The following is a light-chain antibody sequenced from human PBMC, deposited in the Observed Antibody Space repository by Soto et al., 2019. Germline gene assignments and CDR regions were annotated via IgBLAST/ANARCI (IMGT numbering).Light chain of an antibody. J-gene: IGKJ1*01. CDR3: QQYGRT. Sequence: EIVLTQSPGALSLSLGERATLSCRASQSISSSYLAWYQQKPGQAPRLLIYGASSRATGIPDRFSGSGSGTDFTLTISRLEPEYVAVYYCQQYGRTFGQGTKVEIK. V-gene: IGKV3-20*01. CDR2: GAS. CDR1: QSISSSY.